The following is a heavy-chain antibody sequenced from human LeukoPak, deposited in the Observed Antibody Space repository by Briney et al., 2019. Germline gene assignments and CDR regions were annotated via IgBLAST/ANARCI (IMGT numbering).Heavy chain of an antibody. D-gene: IGHD2-8*01. CDR1: GFTFDDYA. Sequence: GRSLRLSCTASGFTFDDYAMHWVRQAPGKGLEWVSGISWSSGSLGYADSVKGRFIISRDNAKNCLYLQMNSLRAEDTALYYCATDLYGIPGDYWGQGTLVTVSS. V-gene: IGHV3-9*01. CDR3: ATDLYGIPGDY. CDR2: ISWSSGSL. J-gene: IGHJ4*02.